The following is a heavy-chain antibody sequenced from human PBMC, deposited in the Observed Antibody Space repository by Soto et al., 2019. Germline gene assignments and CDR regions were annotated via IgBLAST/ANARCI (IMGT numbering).Heavy chain of an antibody. J-gene: IGHJ4*02. V-gene: IGHV3-23*01. CDR3: AKPFGETSNYFFDY. CDR2: ISGSGGST. D-gene: IGHD3-10*01. Sequence: EVQLLESGGGLVQPGGSLRLSCAASGFTFSNYAMTWVRQAPGKGLEWGAVISGSGGSTYYADSVKGRFTISRDNSKNPLYLQLNSLRAEDTAIYYCAKPFGETSNYFFDYWGQGTLVTVSS. CDR1: GFTFSNYA.